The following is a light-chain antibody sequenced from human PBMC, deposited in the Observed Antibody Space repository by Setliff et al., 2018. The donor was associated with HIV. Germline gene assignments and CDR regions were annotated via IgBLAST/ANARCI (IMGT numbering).Light chain of an antibody. CDR3: QSYDESLSGSYV. J-gene: IGLJ1*01. Sequence: QSVLAQPPSVSGTPGQRVTIPCTGSNSNIGAGYDVHWYQQLPGTAPKLLIYGDTNRPSGVPDRFAGSKSGTSASLGITGLQAEDEADYYCQSYDESLSGSYVFGTGTKVTVL. CDR2: GDT. V-gene: IGLV1-40*01. CDR1: NSNIGAGYD.